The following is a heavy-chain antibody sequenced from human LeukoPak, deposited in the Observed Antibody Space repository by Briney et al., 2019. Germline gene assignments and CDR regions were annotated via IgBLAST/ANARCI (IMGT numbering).Heavy chain of an antibody. CDR1: GFTFDDYA. J-gene: IGHJ3*02. V-gene: IGHV3-9*01. D-gene: IGHD5-12*01. Sequence: PGGSLRLSCAASGFTFDDYAMHWVRQAPGKGLEWVSGISWNSGSIGYADSVKGRFTISRDNAKNTLYLQMNSLRAEDTAVYYCARGVAHAFDIWGQGTMVTVSS. CDR3: ARGVAHAFDI. CDR2: ISWNSGSI.